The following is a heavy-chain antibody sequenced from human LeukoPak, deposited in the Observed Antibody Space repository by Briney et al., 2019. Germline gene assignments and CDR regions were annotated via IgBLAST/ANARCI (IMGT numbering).Heavy chain of an antibody. CDR3: ARVGGSYWGYYFDY. V-gene: IGHV4-4*07. D-gene: IGHD1-26*01. CDR1: GGSISSYY. Sequence: SETLSLTCTVSGGSISSYYWSWVRQPAGKGLEWIGRIYTSGSTNYNPSLKSRVTMSVDTSKNQFSLKLSSVTAADTAVYYCARVGGSYWGYYFDYWGQGTLVTVSS. CDR2: IYTSGST. J-gene: IGHJ4*02.